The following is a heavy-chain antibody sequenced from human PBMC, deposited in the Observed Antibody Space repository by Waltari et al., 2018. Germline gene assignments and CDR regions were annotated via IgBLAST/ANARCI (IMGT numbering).Heavy chain of an antibody. CDR1: GGSISSSSYY. Sequence: QLQLQESGPGLVKPSETLSLTCTVSGGSISSSSYYWGWIRQPPGKGLEWIGSIYHSGSTNYNPSLKSRVTISVDKSKNQFSLKLSSVTAADTAVYYCARDYSSSTNWFDPWGQGTLVTVSS. CDR2: IYHSGST. CDR3: ARDYSSSTNWFDP. J-gene: IGHJ5*02. D-gene: IGHD6-6*01. V-gene: IGHV4-39*07.